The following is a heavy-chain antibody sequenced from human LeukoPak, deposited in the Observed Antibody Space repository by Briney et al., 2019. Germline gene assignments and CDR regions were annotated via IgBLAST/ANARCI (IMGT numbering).Heavy chain of an antibody. V-gene: IGHV4-39*07. J-gene: IGHJ6*03. D-gene: IGHD6-6*01. CDR1: GGSISTSSYS. CDR3: ARDRLPYYYMDV. Sequence: PSETLSLTCTVSGGSISTSSYSWGWIRQPPGKGLEWIGSIYYSGSTYYNPSLKSRVTISVDTSKNQFSLKLSSVTAADTAVYYCARDRLPYYYMDVWGKGTTVTVSS. CDR2: IYYSGST.